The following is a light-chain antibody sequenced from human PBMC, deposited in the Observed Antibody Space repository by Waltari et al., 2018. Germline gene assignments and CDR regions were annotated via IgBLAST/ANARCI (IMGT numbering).Light chain of an antibody. CDR3: CSYAGSYTYV. J-gene: IGLJ1*01. CDR2: DVS. V-gene: IGLV2-11*01. CDR1: ISDVCVYNY. Sequence: QSALTQPRSVSGSPGQSVTISCTATISDVCVYNYVSWYQQHPGKAPKLMIYDVSKRPSGVPDRFSGSKSGNTASLTISGLQAEDEADYSCCSYAGSYTYVFGTGTKVTVL.